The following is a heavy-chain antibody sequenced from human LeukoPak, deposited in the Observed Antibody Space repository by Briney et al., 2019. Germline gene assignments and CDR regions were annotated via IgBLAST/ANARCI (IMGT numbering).Heavy chain of an antibody. CDR1: GFSFSSYG. V-gene: IGHV3-30*19. J-gene: IGHJ4*02. CDR2: ISYDGSNK. CDR3: ARDPIVGAILPSYFDY. D-gene: IGHD1-26*01. Sequence: PGGSLRLSCAASGFSFSSYGMHWVRQAPGKGLEWVAVISYDGSNKYYADSVKGRFTISRDNSKNTLYLQMNSLRAKDTAVYYCARDPIVGAILPSYFDYWGQGTLVTVSS.